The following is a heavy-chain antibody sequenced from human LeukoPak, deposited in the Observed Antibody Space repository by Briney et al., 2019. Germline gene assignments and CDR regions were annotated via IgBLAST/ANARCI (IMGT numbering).Heavy chain of an antibody. Sequence: ASVKVSCKASGYTFTSYAMNWVRQAPGQGLEWMGWINPNSGGTDYAQKFQGRVTMTRDTSISTAYMEPSRLRSDDTAVYYCARGAYYYDSSGYYYAYWGQGTPVTVSS. CDR1: GYTFTSYA. D-gene: IGHD3-22*01. CDR2: INPNSGGT. J-gene: IGHJ4*02. V-gene: IGHV1-2*02. CDR3: ARGAYYYDSSGYYYAY.